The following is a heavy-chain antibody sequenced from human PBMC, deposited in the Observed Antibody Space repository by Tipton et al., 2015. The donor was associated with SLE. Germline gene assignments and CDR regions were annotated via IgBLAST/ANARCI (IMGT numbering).Heavy chain of an antibody. V-gene: IGHV4-59*11. D-gene: IGHD6-19*01. J-gene: IGHJ4*02. CDR3: ARLAVAGMWYYFDF. Sequence: TLSLTCTVSGASIGSHHWTWIRQPPGKGLEWIGNIFYSGGTNYSPSLNSRITISVDTSKNQLSLNVISMTAADTAVYYCARLAVAGMWYYFDFWGQGAPVTVSS. CDR1: GASIGSHH. CDR2: IFYSGGT.